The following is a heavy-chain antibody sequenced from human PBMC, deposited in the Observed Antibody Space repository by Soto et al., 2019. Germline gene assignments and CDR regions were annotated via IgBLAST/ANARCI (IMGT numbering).Heavy chain of an antibody. CDR3: AGVFSDEKSKYYFDY. CDR1: GGTFSNYV. J-gene: IGHJ4*02. Sequence: QVQLVQSGAEVKKPGSSVKVSCKASGGTFSNYVIRWVRQAPGQGLEWMGGIIPIFGTANYAQKFQGRVTITADESTNTAYMELSSLRSEDTAVYYCAGVFSDEKSKYYFDYWGQGTLVTVSS. V-gene: IGHV1-69*01. CDR2: IIPIFGTA. D-gene: IGHD1-26*01.